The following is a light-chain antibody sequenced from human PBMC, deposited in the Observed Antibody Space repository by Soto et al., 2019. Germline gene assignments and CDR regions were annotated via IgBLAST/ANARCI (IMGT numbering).Light chain of an antibody. CDR3: SSYTSSSTLL. CDR2: EVT. Sequence: QSVLTQPASVSGSPGQSITISCTGTSSDVGGYNYVSWYQQHPGKGPKLMIYEVTNRPSGVFNRFSGSKSGNTASLTISGLQADDETDYYCSSYTSSSTLLFGGGTKVTVL. J-gene: IGLJ3*02. CDR1: SSDVGGYNY. V-gene: IGLV2-14*01.